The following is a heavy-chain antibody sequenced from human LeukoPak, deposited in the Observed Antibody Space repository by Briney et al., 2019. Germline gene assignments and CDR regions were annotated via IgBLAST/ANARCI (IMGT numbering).Heavy chain of an antibody. CDR1: GGSTSSNNYS. J-gene: IGHJ4*02. V-gene: IGHV4-39*01. CDR2: FFYYSGTT. CDR3: ASSWLVVPRERLGFDY. Sequence: SETLSLTCSVSGGSTSSNNYSWGWIRQPPGKGLQWLGTFFYYSGTTYYNPSLKSRVTISSDTSKNQFSLRLTSVTAADTAVYYCASSWLVVPRERLGFDYWGQGILVTVSS. D-gene: IGHD5-12*01.